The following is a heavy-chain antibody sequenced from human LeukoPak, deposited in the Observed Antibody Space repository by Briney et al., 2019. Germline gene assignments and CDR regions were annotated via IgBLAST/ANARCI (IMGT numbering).Heavy chain of an antibody. J-gene: IGHJ3*02. CDR1: GGSFSGYY. V-gene: IGHV4-59*08. D-gene: IGHD4-23*01. Sequence: SETLSLTCAVYGGSFSGYYWSWIRQPPGKGLEWIGYIYYSGSTNYNPSLKSRVTISVDTSKNQFFLKLSSVTAADTAVYYCAKRSDITVVKDDACDIWGQGTMVTVSS. CDR3: AKRSDITVVKDDACDI. CDR2: IYYSGST.